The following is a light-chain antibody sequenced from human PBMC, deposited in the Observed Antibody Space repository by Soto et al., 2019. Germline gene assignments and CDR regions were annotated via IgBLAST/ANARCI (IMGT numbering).Light chain of an antibody. CDR3: QSYDNTVRGSI. CDR1: FSNIGAGYD. CDR2: DNN. J-gene: IGLJ2*01. V-gene: IGLV1-40*01. Sequence: QSVLTQPPSVSGAPGQRGTISCTGTFSNIGAGYDVHWYQQFPGTAPKLVIYDNNNRPSGVSDRFSGSKSGPSASLAIAGLQPDDEADYYCQSYDNTVRGSIFGGGTKLTVL.